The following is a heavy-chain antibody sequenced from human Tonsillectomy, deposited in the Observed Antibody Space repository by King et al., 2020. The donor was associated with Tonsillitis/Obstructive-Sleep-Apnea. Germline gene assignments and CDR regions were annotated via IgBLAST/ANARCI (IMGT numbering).Heavy chain of an antibody. V-gene: IGHV4-4*02. CDR3: ARAGTYSSSWTPFDY. CDR2: IYHSGST. D-gene: IGHD6-13*01. CDR1: GGSISSSNW. J-gene: IGHJ4*02. Sequence: VQLQESGPGLVKPSGTLSLTCAVSGGSISSSNWWSWVRQPPGKGLEWIGEIYHSGSTNYNPSLKSRVTISVDKSTNKFSLKLSSVTAADTAVYYCARAGTYSSSWTPFDYWGQGTLVTVSS.